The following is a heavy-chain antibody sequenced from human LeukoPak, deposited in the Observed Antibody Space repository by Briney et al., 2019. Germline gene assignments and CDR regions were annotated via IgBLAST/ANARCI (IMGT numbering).Heavy chain of an antibody. V-gene: IGHV3-23*01. J-gene: IGHJ6*04. CDR1: GFTFSTFA. D-gene: IGHD3-10*02. Sequence: GGSLRLSCAASGFTFSTFAMIWVRQPPGKGLEWVSSIFPSGGEIHYADSVRGRFTISRDNAKNSLYLQMNSLRAKDTAVYYCAELGITMIGGVWGKGTTVTISS. CDR3: AELGITMIGGV. CDR2: IFPSGGEI.